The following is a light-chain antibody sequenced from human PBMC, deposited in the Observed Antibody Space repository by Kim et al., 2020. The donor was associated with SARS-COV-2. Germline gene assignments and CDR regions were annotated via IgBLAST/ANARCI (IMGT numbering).Light chain of an antibody. J-gene: IGKJ2*01. Sequence: VAPGKRATRSCRASKRDNRNLAGYSKKVVQAPRHLIYGASTRSTGIPAKYSGSGSGTEFTLTISSLQSEDFAGYYCQQYNNWPPYTFGQGTKLEI. CDR2: GAS. V-gene: IGKV3-15*01. CDR3: QQYNNWPPYT. CDR1: KRDNRN.